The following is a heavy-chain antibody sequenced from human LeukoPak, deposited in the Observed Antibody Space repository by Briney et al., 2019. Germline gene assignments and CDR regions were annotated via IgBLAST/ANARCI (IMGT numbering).Heavy chain of an antibody. CDR3: VREDTPATANY. D-gene: IGHD2-21*02. CDR1: GFNFANHA. Sequence: PGGSLRLSCAASGFNFANHAMSWVRQTPAKGQEWVSAISGGGDITYYADSVTGRFTISRDNSKDTLFLQMHSLRPGDTAVYYCVREDTPATANYWGQGTLVTISS. V-gene: IGHV3-23*01. J-gene: IGHJ4*02. CDR2: ISGGGDIT.